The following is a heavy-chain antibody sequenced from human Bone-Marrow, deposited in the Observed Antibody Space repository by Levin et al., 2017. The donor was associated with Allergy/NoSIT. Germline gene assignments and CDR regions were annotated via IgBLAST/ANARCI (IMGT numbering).Heavy chain of an antibody. V-gene: IGHV1-69*06. D-gene: IGHD3-10*01. CDR2: IIPIFGTA. J-gene: IGHJ5*02. Sequence: SVKVSCKASGGTFSSYAISWVRQAPGQGLEWMGGIIPIFGTANYAQKFQGRVTITADKSTSTAYMELSSLRSEDTAVYYCARDIGGLENWFDPWGQGTLVTVSS. CDR3: ARDIGGLENWFDP. CDR1: GGTFSSYA.